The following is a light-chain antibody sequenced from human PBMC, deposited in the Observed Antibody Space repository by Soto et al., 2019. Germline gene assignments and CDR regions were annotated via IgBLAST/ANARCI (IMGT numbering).Light chain of an antibody. CDR1: QSISTF. CDR2: TTS. V-gene: IGKV1-39*01. Sequence: DFQMTQSPSSLSASVGDRVTVTCRASQSISTFLNWYQQKPGKAPNLLIYTTSTLPGGVPSRFSGSGSGTDFTLTISSLQSEDFATYYCQQSFTAPWTFGQGTRVEIK. CDR3: QQSFTAPWT. J-gene: IGKJ1*01.